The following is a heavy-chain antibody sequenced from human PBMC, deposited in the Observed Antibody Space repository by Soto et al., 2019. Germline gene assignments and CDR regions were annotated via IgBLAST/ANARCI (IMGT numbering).Heavy chain of an antibody. CDR2: ISGSGGST. CDR1: GFTFSSYA. CDR3: AKDRMAVEYYDSSGYPDAFDI. Sequence: PGGSLRLSCAASGFTFSSYAMSWVRQAPGKGLEWVSAISGSGGSTYYADSVRGRFTISRDNSKNTLYLQMNSLRAEDTAVYYCAKDRMAVEYYDSSGYPDAFDIWGQATLVTVSS. V-gene: IGHV3-23*01. J-gene: IGHJ3*02. D-gene: IGHD3-22*01.